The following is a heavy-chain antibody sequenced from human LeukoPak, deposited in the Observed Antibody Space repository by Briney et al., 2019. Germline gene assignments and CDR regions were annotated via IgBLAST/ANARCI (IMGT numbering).Heavy chain of an antibody. Sequence: PGGSLRLSCAASGFTFSSYAMSWVRQAPGEGLEWVSAISASGGSTYYADSVKGRFTISRDNSKNTLYLQMNSLRADDTAVYYCAKSINFLIAAAGSSDYWGQGTLDTVSP. D-gene: IGHD6-13*01. CDR1: GFTFSSYA. CDR3: AKSINFLIAAAGSSDY. CDR2: ISASGGST. V-gene: IGHV3-23*01. J-gene: IGHJ4*02.